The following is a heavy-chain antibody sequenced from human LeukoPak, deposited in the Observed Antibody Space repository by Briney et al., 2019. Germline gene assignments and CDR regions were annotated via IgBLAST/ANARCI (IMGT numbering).Heavy chain of an antibody. CDR2: ISSSSSYI. Sequence: GGSLRLSCAASGFTFSSYSMNCVRQAPGKGLEWVSSISSSSSYIYYADSVKGRFTISRDNAKNSLYLQMNSLRAEDTAVYYCAREGGDGYNSDYWGQGTLVTVSS. V-gene: IGHV3-21*01. J-gene: IGHJ4*02. CDR1: GFTFSSYS. CDR3: AREGGDGYNSDY. D-gene: IGHD5-24*01.